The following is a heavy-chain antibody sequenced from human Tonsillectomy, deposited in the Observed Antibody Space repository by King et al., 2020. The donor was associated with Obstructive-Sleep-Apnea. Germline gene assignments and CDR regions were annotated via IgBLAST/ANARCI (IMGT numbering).Heavy chain of an antibody. CDR1: GFTFDDYA. D-gene: IGHD6-19*01. V-gene: IGHV3-9*01. CDR3: AKDNSSGWYRGLDY. Sequence: VQLVESGGDLVQPGRSLRLSCAASGFTFDDYAMHWVRQASGKGLEWVSGISWNSGSIGYAASVRGRFTNSRDNAKNSLYLQMNSLRAEDTALYYCAKDNSSGWYRGLDYWGQGTLVTVSS. CDR2: ISWNSGSI. J-gene: IGHJ4*02.